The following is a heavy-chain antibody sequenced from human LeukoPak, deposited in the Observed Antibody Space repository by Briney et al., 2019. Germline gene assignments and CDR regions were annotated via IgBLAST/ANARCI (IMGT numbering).Heavy chain of an antibody. V-gene: IGHV3-74*01. CDR3: AREGTDDYGDYDDAFDI. D-gene: IGHD4-17*01. J-gene: IGHJ3*02. CDR1: GFTFSSYW. Sequence: LPGGSLRLSCAASGFTFSSYWMHWVRQAPGKGLVWVSRINSDGSSTSYADSVKGRFTISRDNAKNTLYLQMNSLRAEDTAMYYCAREGTDDYGDYDDAFDIWGQGTMVTVSS. CDR2: INSDGSST.